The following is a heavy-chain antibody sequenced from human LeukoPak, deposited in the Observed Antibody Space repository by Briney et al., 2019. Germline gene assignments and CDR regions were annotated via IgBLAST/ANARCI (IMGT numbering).Heavy chain of an antibody. V-gene: IGHV4-38-2*02. D-gene: IGHD3-9*01. Sequence: SETLSLTCTVSNYSITSGYYWGWIRQPPGKGLEWIGSIYHSGTTYYNPSHKSRVTISVDTSKNQFSLNLSSVTAADTAVYYCARVSRGYDILYWGQGTLVTVSS. J-gene: IGHJ4*02. CDR2: IYHSGTT. CDR1: NYSITSGYY. CDR3: ARVSRGYDILY.